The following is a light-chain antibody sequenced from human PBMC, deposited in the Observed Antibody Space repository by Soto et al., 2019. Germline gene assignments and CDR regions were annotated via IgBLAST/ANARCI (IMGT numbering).Light chain of an antibody. V-gene: IGLV1-40*01. CDR3: QSYDSSLSVL. CDR2: GNS. J-gene: IGLJ2*01. Sequence: QSVLTQPPSVSGAPGQRVTISCTGSSSNIGAGYDVHWYQELPGTAPKLLIYGNSNRPSGVPDRFAGNKSGTSASLAITGVQADDEADYYCQSYDSSLSVLFGRGTKLTVL. CDR1: SSNIGAGYD.